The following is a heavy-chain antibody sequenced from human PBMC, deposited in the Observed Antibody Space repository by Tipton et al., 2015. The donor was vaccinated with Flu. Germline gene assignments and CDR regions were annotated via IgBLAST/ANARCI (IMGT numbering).Heavy chain of an antibody. V-gene: IGHV3-30*02. CDR1: GFTFSSYG. CDR3: ATLTGDDY. J-gene: IGHJ4*02. Sequence: GSLRLSCAASGFTFSSYGMHWVRQAPGKGLEWVAFIRYDGSDKYNADSVKGRFTVSRDNSRNTLYLQMNSLRTEDTALYYCATLTGDDYWGQGDLVTVSS. D-gene: IGHD7-27*01. CDR2: IRYDGSDK.